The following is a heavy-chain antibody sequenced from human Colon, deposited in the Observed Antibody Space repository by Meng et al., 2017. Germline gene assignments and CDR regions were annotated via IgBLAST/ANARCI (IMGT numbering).Heavy chain of an antibody. Sequence: GGSLRLSCAASGFTFDDYAMHWVRQAPGKGLEWVSGISWNSGSIGYADSVKGRFTISRDNAKNSLYLQMNSLRAEDTALYYCAKDRVGAQFYYFDYWGQGTLVTAPQ. CDR3: AKDRVGAQFYYFDY. CDR1: GFTFDDYA. V-gene: IGHV3-9*01. D-gene: IGHD5-24*01. CDR2: ISWNSGSI. J-gene: IGHJ4*02.